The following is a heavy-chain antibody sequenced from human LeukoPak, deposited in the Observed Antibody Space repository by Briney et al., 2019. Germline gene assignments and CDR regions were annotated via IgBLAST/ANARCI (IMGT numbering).Heavy chain of an antibody. Sequence: PGGSLRLSCAASGFIVSTNYMSWVRQAPGKGLEWVSVLYSGGTTYYADSVKGRFTISRDNSKNTPYLQMNSLRAEDTAVYYCAMDSSWLPLKFDYWGQGTLVTVST. V-gene: IGHV3-66*01. D-gene: IGHD5-24*01. CDR2: LYSGGTT. CDR1: GFIVSTNY. CDR3: AMDSSWLPLKFDY. J-gene: IGHJ4*02.